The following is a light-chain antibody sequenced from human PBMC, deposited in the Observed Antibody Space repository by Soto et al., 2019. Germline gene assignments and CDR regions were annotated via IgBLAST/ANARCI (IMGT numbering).Light chain of an antibody. CDR1: QSSLYSSNNKNY. V-gene: IGKV4-1*01. CDR2: WAS. CDR3: QQYDDTPFT. Sequence: DIVMTQSPDSLAVSLGERATINCKSSQSSLYSSNNKNYLAWYQQKPGQPPKLLIYWASTRESGVPDRFTGSGSGTDFTLTISSRQAEDLTVYYCQQYDDTPFTFGGGTKVEI. J-gene: IGKJ4*01.